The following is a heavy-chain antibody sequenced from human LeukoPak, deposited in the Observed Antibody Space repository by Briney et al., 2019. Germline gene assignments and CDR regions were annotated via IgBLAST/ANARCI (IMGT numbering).Heavy chain of an antibody. Sequence: GGSLRLSCAASGFTVSSNYMSCVRQAPGKGLEWVSLFYSGGTTYYAESVKGRFTISRDNSKNTLYLQMNSLRAEDTAVYYCARLSGWFDYWGQGTLVTVSS. CDR1: GFTVSSNY. CDR2: FYSGGTT. V-gene: IGHV3-53*01. D-gene: IGHD6-19*01. J-gene: IGHJ4*02. CDR3: ARLSGWFDY.